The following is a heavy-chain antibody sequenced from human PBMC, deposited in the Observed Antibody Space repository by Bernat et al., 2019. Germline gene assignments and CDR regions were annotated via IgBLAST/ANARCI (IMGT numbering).Heavy chain of an antibody. Sequence: EVHLVESGGGLVQPGGSLRLSCVASGFAFRTYWMNWVRQAPGKGLEWVANIKKDGSEEYYVDSVKGRFTISRDNARNSLYLQMNNLRAEDTAVYYCAGGGGVVSVDWGQGTLVTVSS. CDR1: GFAFRTYW. D-gene: IGHD2-15*01. J-gene: IGHJ4*02. CDR3: AGGGGVVSVD. V-gene: IGHV3-7*03. CDR2: IKKDGSEE.